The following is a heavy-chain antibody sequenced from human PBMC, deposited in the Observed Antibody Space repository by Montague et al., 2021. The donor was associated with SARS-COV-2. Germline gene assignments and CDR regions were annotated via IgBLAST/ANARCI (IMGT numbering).Heavy chain of an antibody. V-gene: IGHV3-7*01. CDR2: IKHDGSEK. CDR1: RFTFSDFW. J-gene: IGHJ6*02. CDR3: ARGSTGWYAIFGHYGMDV. Sequence: SLRLSCAASRFTFSDFWMNWVRQAPGKGLEWVADIKHDGSEKSYVDSVKGRFTISRDNAKNSLYLQMNSLIAEDTAVYYCARGSTGWYAIFGHYGMDVWGHGTLVSGFS. D-gene: IGHD6-19*01.